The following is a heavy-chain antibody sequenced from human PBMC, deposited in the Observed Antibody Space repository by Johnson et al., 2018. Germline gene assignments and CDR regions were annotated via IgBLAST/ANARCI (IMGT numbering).Heavy chain of an antibody. Sequence: VQLQESGGGLVQPGGSLRLSCEASGFTFSSHWMHWVRQVPGKGLVWVSRINSDGSSTSHADSVKGRFTISRDNAKNTLYLQMNSLRAEDTAVYYCARDRGGSLYYNYSYMDVWGKGTTVTVSS. J-gene: IGHJ6*03. V-gene: IGHV3-74*01. CDR1: GFTFSSHW. CDR3: ARDRGGSLYYNYSYMDV. CDR2: INSDGSST. D-gene: IGHD4-23*01.